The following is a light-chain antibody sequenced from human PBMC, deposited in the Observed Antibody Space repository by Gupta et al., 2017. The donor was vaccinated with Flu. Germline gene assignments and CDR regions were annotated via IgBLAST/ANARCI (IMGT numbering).Light chain of an antibody. V-gene: IGLV3-9*01. CDR2: RDI. J-gene: IGLJ2*01. CDR1: NIEKRK. CDR3: QVWDSSTEV. Sequence: TCGGNNIEKRKVHGYQQKPGQAPVLVIYRDISRPAGIPERFSGSNSGNTATLTISGAQAGDEADYYCQVWDSSTEVFGGGTKLTVL.